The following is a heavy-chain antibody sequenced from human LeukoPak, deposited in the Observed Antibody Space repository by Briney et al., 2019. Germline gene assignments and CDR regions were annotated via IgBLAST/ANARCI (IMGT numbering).Heavy chain of an antibody. CDR1: GYTFTGYY. Sequence: GASVKVSCKASGYTFTGYYMHLVRQAPGQGLEWMGWINPNSGGTNYAQKFQGRVTMTRDTSISTAYMELSRLRSDDTAVYYCARDSIWVGYCSSTSCYTPDYWGQGTLVTVSS. J-gene: IGHJ4*02. V-gene: IGHV1-2*02. CDR3: ARDSIWVGYCSSTSCYTPDY. D-gene: IGHD2-2*02. CDR2: INPNSGGT.